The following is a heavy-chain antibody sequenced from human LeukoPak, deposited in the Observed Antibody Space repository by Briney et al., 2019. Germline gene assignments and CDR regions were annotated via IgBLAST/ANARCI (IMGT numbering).Heavy chain of an antibody. J-gene: IGHJ4*02. CDR2: ISVSGNT. Sequence: GGSLRLSCAASGFIFSSYAMSWVRQAPGKGLEWISAISVSGNTYYADSVKGRFTISRDNSKNTLYLQINSLRAEDTAIYYCALSGGSNWYGLECWGQGTLVTVSS. CDR1: GFIFSSYA. D-gene: IGHD6-13*01. V-gene: IGHV3-23*01. CDR3: ALSGGSNWYGLEC.